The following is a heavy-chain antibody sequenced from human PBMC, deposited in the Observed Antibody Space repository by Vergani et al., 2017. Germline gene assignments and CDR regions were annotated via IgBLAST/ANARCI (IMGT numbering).Heavy chain of an antibody. V-gene: IGHV4-38-2*01. D-gene: IGHD2-21*01. CDR1: GYSIGSGFY. CDR2: IHNRGKT. Sequence: VQLQESGPGLVKPPGTLSLTCSVSGYSIGSGFYWAWIRQSPGEGLQWLTSIHNRGKTYHNPSLKSRVSVSLDTSKNRFSLNLTSVTATDTAVYYCARSQGDYWYFDLWGPGSLVTVSS. CDR3: ARSQGDYWYFDL. J-gene: IGHJ2*01.